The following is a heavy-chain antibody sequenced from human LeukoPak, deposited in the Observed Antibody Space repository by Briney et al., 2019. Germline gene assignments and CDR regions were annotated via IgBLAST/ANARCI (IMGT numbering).Heavy chain of an antibody. CDR1: GFTFSTYA. J-gene: IGHJ6*02. CDR3: AKDHGLFGVVIIRDYYYGMDV. D-gene: IGHD3-3*01. CDR2: ISGSGDST. V-gene: IGHV3-23*01. Sequence: GGSLRLSCAASGFTFSTYAVNWVRQAPGKGLEWVSTISGSGDSTYYADSVKGRFTISRDNSKNTLYLQMNSLRAEDTAVYYCAKDHGLFGVVIIRDYYYGMDVWGQGTTVTVSS.